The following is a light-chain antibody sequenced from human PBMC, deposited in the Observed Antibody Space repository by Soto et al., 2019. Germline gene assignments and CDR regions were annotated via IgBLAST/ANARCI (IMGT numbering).Light chain of an antibody. CDR1: QSVSSSY. J-gene: IGKJ2*01. Sequence: EIVLTQSPGTLSLSPGERATLSCRASQSVSSSYLAWYQQKPGQAPRLLIYGASSRATGTPDRFSGSGSGXXFXLTITRLEPEDFAVYYCQQYCSSSYTFGQGTKLEIK. CDR2: GAS. CDR3: QQYCSSSYT. V-gene: IGKV3-20*01.